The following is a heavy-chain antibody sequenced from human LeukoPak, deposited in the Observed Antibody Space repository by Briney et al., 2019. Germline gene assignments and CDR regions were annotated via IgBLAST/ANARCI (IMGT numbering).Heavy chain of an antibody. J-gene: IGHJ4*02. Sequence: GESLKISCKGSGYSFTSYWIGWVRQMPGKGREWMGIIYPGDSDTRYSPSFQGHVTISADKSVPTAYLQWSSLKASDTAMYYCARLSYSSSSAGSQFLDYWGQGTLVTASS. CDR1: GYSFTSYW. V-gene: IGHV5-51*01. CDR2: IYPGDSDT. CDR3: ARLSYSSSSAGSQFLDY. D-gene: IGHD6-6*01.